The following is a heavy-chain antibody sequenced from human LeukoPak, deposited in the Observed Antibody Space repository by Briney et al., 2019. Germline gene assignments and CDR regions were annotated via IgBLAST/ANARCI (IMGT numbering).Heavy chain of an antibody. CDR1: GFSLRSFA. CDR3: AKHGRNDFVDS. J-gene: IGHJ4*02. D-gene: IGHD3-3*01. CDR2: SSGDGGNT. V-gene: IGHV3-23*01. Sequence: PGGSLRLSCAASGFSLRSFAMSWVRQAPGKGLEWVSASSGDGGNTDYANSVKGRFTISRDNSKNTIYLQMNSLRADDTAVYYCAKHGRNDFVDSWGQGTLVTVSS.